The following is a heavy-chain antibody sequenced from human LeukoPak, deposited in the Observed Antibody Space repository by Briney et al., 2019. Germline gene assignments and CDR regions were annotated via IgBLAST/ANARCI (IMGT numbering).Heavy chain of an antibody. CDR1: GFTFSNGW. D-gene: IGHD3-10*01. Sequence: PGGSLRLSCAASGFTFSNGWMSWVRQAPGKGGEWVGRIKRKNDGGTTDYAAPVKGRFTISKDDSKTTLYLQMNSLKTEDTAVYYCTTDPYYYGSGSFLPYYDYWGQGTLVTVSS. CDR3: TTDPYYYGSGSFLPYYDY. CDR2: IKRKNDGGTT. V-gene: IGHV3-15*01. J-gene: IGHJ4*02.